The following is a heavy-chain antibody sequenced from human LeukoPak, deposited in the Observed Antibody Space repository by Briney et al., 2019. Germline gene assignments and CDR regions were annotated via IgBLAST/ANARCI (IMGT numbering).Heavy chain of an antibody. CDR2: ISSSSSYI. V-gene: IGHV3-21*01. CDR3: ARTYYYDSSGYREDWFDP. Sequence: GGSLRLSCAASGFTFSSYSMNWARQAPGKGLEWVSSISSSSSYIYYADSVKGRFTISRDNAKKSLYLQMNSLRAEDTAVYYCARTYYYDSSGYREDWFDPWGQGTLVTVSS. J-gene: IGHJ5*02. CDR1: GFTFSSYS. D-gene: IGHD3-22*01.